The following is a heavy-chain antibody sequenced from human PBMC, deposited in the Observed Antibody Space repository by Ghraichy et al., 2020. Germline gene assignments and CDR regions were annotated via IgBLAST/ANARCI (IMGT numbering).Heavy chain of an antibody. Sequence: ISAYNGNTNYAQILQGRVTMTTDTSTSTAYMELRSLRSDDTAVYYCARGAAVSAPFNYWGQGNLGTVS. CDR2: ISAYNGNT. J-gene: IGHJ4*02. V-gene: IGHV1-18*01. CDR3: ARGAAVSAPFNY. D-gene: IGHD6-19*01.